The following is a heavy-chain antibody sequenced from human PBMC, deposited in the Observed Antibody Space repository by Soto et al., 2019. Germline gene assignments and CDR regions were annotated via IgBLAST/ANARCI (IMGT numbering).Heavy chain of an antibody. CDR1: GGSISSTNW. CDR2: IYHSGST. D-gene: IGHD3-10*01. V-gene: IGHV4-4*02. Sequence: QVQLQESGPGLVKPSGTLSLTFAVSGGSISSTNWWSWVRQSPGKGLEWIGEIYHSGSTNYNPSLRGRVTISVDKSNNQFSLKIRSVTAADTAMYYCATLPPRIALAVLTIPTWGQGTLVTVTS. J-gene: IGHJ4*02. CDR3: ATLPPRIALAVLTIPT.